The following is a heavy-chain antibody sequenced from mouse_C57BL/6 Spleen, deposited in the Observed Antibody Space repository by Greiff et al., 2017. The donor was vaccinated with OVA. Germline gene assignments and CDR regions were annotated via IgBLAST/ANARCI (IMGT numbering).Heavy chain of an antibody. CDR1: GFTFSDYG. Sequence: EVQGVESGGGLVKPGGSLKLSCAASGFTFSDYGMHWVRQAPEKGLEWVAYISSGSSTIYYADTVKGRFTISRDNAKNTLFLQMTSLRSEDTAMYYCASPDGYYEYFDVWGTGTTVTVSS. J-gene: IGHJ1*03. CDR3: ASPDGYYEYFDV. D-gene: IGHD2-3*01. CDR2: ISSGSSTI. V-gene: IGHV5-17*01.